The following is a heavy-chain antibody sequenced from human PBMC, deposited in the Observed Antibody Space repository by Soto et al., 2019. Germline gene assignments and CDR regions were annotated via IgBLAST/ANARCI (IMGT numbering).Heavy chain of an antibody. Sequence: QLQLRESGPGLVKPSETLSLTCTVSGGSFISDSYGWGWIRQTPGKGLEWIGTIYYSGSTYSNPPPTSRVSIAVDASENRFSLNLSSVTAADAALYYCARHPTVYSSSPDSWGQGTLVTVSS. D-gene: IGHD6-6*01. V-gene: IGHV4-39*01. J-gene: IGHJ4*02. CDR3: ARHPTVYSSSPDS. CDR1: GGSFISDSYG. CDR2: IYYSGST.